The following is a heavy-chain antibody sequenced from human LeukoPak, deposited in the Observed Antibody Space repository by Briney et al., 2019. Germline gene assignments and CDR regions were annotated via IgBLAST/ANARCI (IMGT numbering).Heavy chain of an antibody. D-gene: IGHD3-22*01. CDR1: GVTFSSYA. J-gene: IGHJ5*02. Sequence: SVKVSCKASGVTFSSYAISWVRQAPGQGLEWMGGIIPIFGTANYAQKFQGRVTITADESTSTAYMELSSLRSEDTAVYYCARVYDSSGYYHHTEYNWFDPWGQGTLVTVSS. V-gene: IGHV1-69*13. CDR2: IIPIFGTA. CDR3: ARVYDSSGYYHHTEYNWFDP.